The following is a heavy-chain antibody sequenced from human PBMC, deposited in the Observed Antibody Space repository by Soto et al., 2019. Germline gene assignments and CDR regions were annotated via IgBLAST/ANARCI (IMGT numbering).Heavy chain of an antibody. V-gene: IGHV3-48*03. Sequence: GGSLRLSCAASGFTFSHYEMNWVRQAPGKGLEWVSLITSSGSSIYYADSVKGRLTISSDNAKNSLFLQMNSLRAEDSAVYYCAVLYSSNNTWGQGTPVTVSS. J-gene: IGHJ4*02. D-gene: IGHD6-13*01. CDR3: AVLYSSNNT. CDR1: GFTFSHYE. CDR2: ITSSGSSI.